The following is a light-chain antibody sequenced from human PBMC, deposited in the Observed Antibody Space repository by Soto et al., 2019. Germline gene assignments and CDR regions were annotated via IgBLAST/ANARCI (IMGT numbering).Light chain of an antibody. CDR3: QQYGST. J-gene: IGKJ5*01. CDR1: QSVSSSY. V-gene: IGKV3-20*01. Sequence: EVMMTQSPGTLSLSPGERATISCRASQSVSSSYLAWYQQKPGQAPRLLIYGASSRATGIPDRFSGSGSGTDFTLTISRLEPEDFAVYYCQQYGSTFGQGTRLENK. CDR2: GAS.